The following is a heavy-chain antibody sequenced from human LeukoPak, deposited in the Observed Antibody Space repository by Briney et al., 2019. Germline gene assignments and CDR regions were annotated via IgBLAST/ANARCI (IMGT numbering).Heavy chain of an antibody. Sequence: GGSLRLSCAASGFTFSEYVMSWVRQAQGKGLEWVSTIGGSASSTSYGESVRGRFSISRDISTDMLYLQVNSLRAEDTAVYYCAKYDCSCGSSESITKFGCYGTSGCYYFDYWGQGTLVTVSS. D-gene: IGHD2-15*01. V-gene: IGHV3-23*01. CDR1: GFTFSEYV. J-gene: IGHJ4*02. CDR2: IGGSASST. CDR3: AKYDCSCGSSESITKFGCYGTSGCYYFDY.